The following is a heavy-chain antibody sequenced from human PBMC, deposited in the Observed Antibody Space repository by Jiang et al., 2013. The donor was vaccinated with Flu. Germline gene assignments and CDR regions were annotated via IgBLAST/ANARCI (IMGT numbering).Heavy chain of an antibody. CDR2: IYYSGST. CDR1: GGSISSYY. J-gene: IGHJ4*02. D-gene: IGHD6-6*01. Sequence: LLKPSETLSLTCTVSGGSISSYYWSWIRQPPGKGLEWIGYIYYSGSTNYNPSLKSRVTISVDTSKNQFSLKLSSVTAADTAVYYCARGSARGYFDYWGQGTLVTVSS. V-gene: IGHV4-59*01. CDR3: ARGSARGYFDY.